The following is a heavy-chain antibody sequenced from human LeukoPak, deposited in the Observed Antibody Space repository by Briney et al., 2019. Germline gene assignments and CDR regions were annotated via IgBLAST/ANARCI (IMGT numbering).Heavy chain of an antibody. CDR3: ARAPGFGEFHFDY. V-gene: IGHV4-38-2*01. CDR2: IYHSGST. J-gene: IGHJ4*02. D-gene: IGHD3-10*01. CDR1: GYSISSGYY. Sequence: SETLSLTCAVSGYSISSGYYWGWIRHPPGKGLEWIGSIYHSGSTYYNPSLKSRVTISVDTSKNQFSLKLSSVTAADTAVYYCARAPGFGEFHFDYWGQGTLVTVSS.